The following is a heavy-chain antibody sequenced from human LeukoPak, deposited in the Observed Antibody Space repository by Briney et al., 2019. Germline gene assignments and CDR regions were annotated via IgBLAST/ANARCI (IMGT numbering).Heavy chain of an antibody. D-gene: IGHD6-13*01. CDR1: GYSFTSYW. V-gene: IGHV5-51*01. J-gene: IGHJ4*02. CDR3: ARPRSSSWYRGGFDY. Sequence: GESLKISCKGSGYSFTSYWIGWVRQMPGKGLEWMGIIYPGDSDTRYSPSFQGQVTISADKSISTAYLQWSSLKASDTAMYYCARPRSSSWYRGGFDYWGQGTLVTVSS. CDR2: IYPGDSDT.